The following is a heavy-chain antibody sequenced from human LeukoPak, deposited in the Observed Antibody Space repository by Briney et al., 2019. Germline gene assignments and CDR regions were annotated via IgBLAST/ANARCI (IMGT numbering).Heavy chain of an antibody. Sequence: GRSLRLSCAASGFTFDDYTMHWVRQAPGKGLEWVSGINWNSGNIGYADSVKGRFTISRDNAKNSLYLQMNSLRAEDTAVYYCARGPPLFDPWGQGTLVAVSS. V-gene: IGHV3-9*01. CDR2: INWNSGNI. CDR3: ARGPPLFDP. J-gene: IGHJ5*02. CDR1: GFTFDDYT.